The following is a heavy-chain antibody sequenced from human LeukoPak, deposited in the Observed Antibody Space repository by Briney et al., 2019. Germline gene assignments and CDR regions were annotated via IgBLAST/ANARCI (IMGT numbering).Heavy chain of an antibody. D-gene: IGHD3-3*01. CDR2: IIPIFGTA. CDR3: ARGSGSTAGYYYYYYMDV. CDR1: GYTFTSYA. J-gene: IGHJ6*03. V-gene: IGHV1-69*06. Sequence: ASVKVSCKASGYTFTSYAISWVRQAPGQGLEWMGGIIPIFGTANYAQKFQGRVTITADKSTSTAYMELSSLRSEDTAVCYCARGSGSTAGYYYYYYMDVWGKGTTVTVSS.